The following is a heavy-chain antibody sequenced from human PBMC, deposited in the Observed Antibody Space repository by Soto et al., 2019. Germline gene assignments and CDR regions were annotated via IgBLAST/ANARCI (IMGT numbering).Heavy chain of an antibody. CDR1: GFTVSNNY. CDR2: IYSGGYT. J-gene: IGHJ4*02. Sequence: EVQLVESGGGLIQPGGSLRLSCAVSGFTVSNNYMSWVRQAPGKGLEGVSVIYSGGYTAYGDSVKGRFTISRDNSKNTLYLKMTGLGPDDTALFFGAPQPGGGGYGGQGTLVTVSS. CDR3: APQPGGGGY. D-gene: IGHD2-2*01. V-gene: IGHV3-53*01.